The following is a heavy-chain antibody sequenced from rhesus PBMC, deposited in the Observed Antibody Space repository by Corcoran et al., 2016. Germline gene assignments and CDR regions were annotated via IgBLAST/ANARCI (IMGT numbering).Heavy chain of an antibody. V-gene: IGHV3-136*01. CDR1: GFTFSSYD. CDR2: ISYTGKTL. D-gene: IGHD6-25*01. J-gene: IGHJ4*01. Sequence: EVQLVESGGGLVQPGGSLRLSCAASGFTFSSYDMSWVRQAPGKGLIWVSYISYTGKTLYYADSVKGRFTISRDNAKNSLSLQMSSLRAEDTAVYYCTRDRWGGSFDYWGQGVLVTVSS. CDR3: TRDRWGGSFDY.